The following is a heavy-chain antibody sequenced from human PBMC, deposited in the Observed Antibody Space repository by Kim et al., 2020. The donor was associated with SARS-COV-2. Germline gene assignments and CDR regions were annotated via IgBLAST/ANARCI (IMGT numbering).Heavy chain of an antibody. D-gene: IGHD3-10*01. CDR1: GFSFSSSG. CDR2: IWSDGSNK. Sequence: GGSLRLSCAASGFSFSSSGMHWVRQAPGKGLEWVAVIWSDGSNKYYEDSVRGRFTISSDNSKNTQYLQISSRRAEDTAVYYCARGGGVRGSPSPTPSIGMDVWVRGTTDAVSS. CDR3: ARGGGVRGSPSPTPSIGMDV. V-gene: IGHV3-33*01. J-gene: IGHJ6*02.